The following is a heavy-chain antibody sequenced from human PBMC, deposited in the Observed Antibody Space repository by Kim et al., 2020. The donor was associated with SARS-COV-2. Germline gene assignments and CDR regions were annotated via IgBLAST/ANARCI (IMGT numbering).Heavy chain of an antibody. D-gene: IGHD3-16*02. CDR1: GFSVADTY. V-gene: IGHV3-53*01. CDR3: ARDLRRSSIDYHFGMDV. Sequence: GGSLRLSCSASGFSVADTYINWVRQAPGGGLEWIAVIYLVGSTYFADSVKGRFTISIDKSTNTVYLEMNSLRVEDTSVYYCARDLRRSSIDYHFGMDVWGPGTTVTVSS. CDR2: IYLVGST. J-gene: IGHJ6*02.